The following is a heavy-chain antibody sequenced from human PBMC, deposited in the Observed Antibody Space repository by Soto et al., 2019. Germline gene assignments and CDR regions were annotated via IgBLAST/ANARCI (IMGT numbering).Heavy chain of an antibody. Sequence: SETLSLTCTVSGGSISSSSYYWGWIRQPPGKGLEWIGSIYYSGSTYYNPSLKSRVTISVDTSKNQFSLKLSSVTAADTAVYYCARHEIVGAHYWGQGTLVTVSS. CDR2: IYYSGST. CDR3: ARHEIVGAHY. J-gene: IGHJ4*02. D-gene: IGHD1-26*01. V-gene: IGHV4-39*01. CDR1: GGSISSSSYY.